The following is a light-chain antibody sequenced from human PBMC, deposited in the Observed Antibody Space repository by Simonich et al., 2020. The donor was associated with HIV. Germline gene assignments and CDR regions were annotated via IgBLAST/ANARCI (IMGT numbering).Light chain of an antibody. Sequence: DIQMTQSPSSLPASVGDRVTITCQASQDITNYLNWYQQKPGKAPKLLIYAASSLQSGVPSRFSGSGSGTDFTLTISSLQPEDFATYYCQQSYSTLWTFGQGTKVEIK. J-gene: IGKJ1*01. V-gene: IGKV1-39*01. CDR2: AAS. CDR3: QQSYSTLWT. CDR1: QDITNY.